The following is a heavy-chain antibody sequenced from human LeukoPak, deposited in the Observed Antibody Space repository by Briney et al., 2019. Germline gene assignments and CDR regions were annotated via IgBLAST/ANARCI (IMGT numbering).Heavy chain of an antibody. Sequence: RASVKVSCKASGYNFTSYGITWVRQAPGQGLEWMGWISAYNGDTNYAQSLQGRVAMTTDTSTSTAYMELRSLGSDDTAVYYCAREGLDSSGCLDIWGQGTMVTVSS. CDR2: ISAYNGDT. CDR3: AREGLDSSGCLDI. D-gene: IGHD3-22*01. J-gene: IGHJ3*02. CDR1: GYNFTSYG. V-gene: IGHV1-18*01.